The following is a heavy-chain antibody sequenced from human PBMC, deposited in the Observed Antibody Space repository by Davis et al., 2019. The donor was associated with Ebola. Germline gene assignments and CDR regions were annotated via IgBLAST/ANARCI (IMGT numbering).Heavy chain of an antibody. CDR3: AKGRSFVDY. Sequence: GESLKISCAASGFTFSTYGMSWVRQAPGKGLEWVSGISTGGSSTYLADSVKGRFTISRDDSKNTLSLQMNSLRAEDTAVYYCAKGRSFVDYWGQGTLVTVSS. V-gene: IGHV3-23*01. CDR1: GFTFSTYG. CDR2: ISTGGSST. J-gene: IGHJ4*02.